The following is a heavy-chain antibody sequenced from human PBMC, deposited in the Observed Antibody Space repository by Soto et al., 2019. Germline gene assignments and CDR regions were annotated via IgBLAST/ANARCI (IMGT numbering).Heavy chain of an antibody. V-gene: IGHV1-69*13. D-gene: IGHD3-16*01. CDR2: IIPLFGKP. J-gene: IGHJ5*02. Sequence: SVKVSCKASGGIFSNYGFSWVRQAPGQGLEWMGGIIPLFGKPSHAQKFQGRLIISADASTNRAYLDLYSLTTEDAGIYYCALFESDDDVWGSFRSWGQGTPVTVSS. CDR3: ALFESDDDVWGSFRS. CDR1: GGIFSNYG.